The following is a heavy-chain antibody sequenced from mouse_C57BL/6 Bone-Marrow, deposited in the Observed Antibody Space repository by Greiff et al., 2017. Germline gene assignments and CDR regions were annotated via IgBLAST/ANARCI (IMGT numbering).Heavy chain of an antibody. Sequence: EVHLVESGGGLVKPGGSLKLSCAASGFTFSDYGMHWVRQAPEKGLEWVAYISSGSSTIYYADTVQGRFTISRDNAKNTLFLQMTSLRSEDTAMYYCARPANWDYFDYWGQGTTLTVSS. V-gene: IGHV5-17*01. CDR3: ARPANWDYFDY. CDR1: GFTFSDYG. CDR2: ISSGSSTI. J-gene: IGHJ2*01. D-gene: IGHD4-1*01.